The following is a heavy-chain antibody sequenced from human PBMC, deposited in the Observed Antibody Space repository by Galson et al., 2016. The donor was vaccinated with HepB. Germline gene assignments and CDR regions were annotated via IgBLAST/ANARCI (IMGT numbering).Heavy chain of an antibody. J-gene: IGHJ4*02. CDR1: GFTFSNLG. D-gene: IGHD7-27*01. V-gene: IGHV3-33*06. CDR3: VKDSKLGYFDN. Sequence: SLRLSCAASGFTFSNLGMYWVRQAPGKGLEWVAVIWYDGSKKYYADSVKGRFTISRDNSKNTVYLQMNSLRAEDTAAYYCVKDSKLGYFDNWGQGTLVTVSA. CDR2: IWYDGSKK.